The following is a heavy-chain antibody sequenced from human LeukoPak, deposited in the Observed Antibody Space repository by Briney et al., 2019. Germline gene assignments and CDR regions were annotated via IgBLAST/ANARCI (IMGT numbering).Heavy chain of an antibody. D-gene: IGHD6-13*01. V-gene: IGHV3-30*18. CDR3: AKKGGGAAAGYYYYYGMDV. J-gene: IGHJ6*02. Sequence: GRSLRLFCAASGFTFSSYGMHWDRQAPGKGLEWVAVISYDGSNKYYADSVKGRFTISRDNSKNTLYLQMNSLRAEDTAVYCCAKKGGGAAAGYYYYYGMDVWGQGTTVTVSS. CDR2: ISYDGSNK. CDR1: GFTFSSYG.